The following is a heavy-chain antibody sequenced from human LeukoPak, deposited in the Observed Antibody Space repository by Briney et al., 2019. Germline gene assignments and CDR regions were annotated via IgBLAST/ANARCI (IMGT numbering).Heavy chain of an antibody. D-gene: IGHD6-13*01. Sequence: SETLSLTCAVYGGSFSGYYWSWIRQPPGKGLEWIGEINHSGSTNYNPSLKSRVTISVDTSKNQFSLKLSSVAAADTAVYYCARGGFVRYSSFDYWGQGTLVTVSS. CDR3: ARGGFVRYSSFDY. CDR2: INHSGST. J-gene: IGHJ4*02. CDR1: GGSFSGYY. V-gene: IGHV4-34*01.